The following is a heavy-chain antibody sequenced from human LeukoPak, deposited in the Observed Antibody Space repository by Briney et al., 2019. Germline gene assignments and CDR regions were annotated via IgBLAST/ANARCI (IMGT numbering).Heavy chain of an antibody. Sequence: SVKVSCKASGGTFNNYAFTWVRQAPGQGLEWMGRIIPILDVATYAQKFQGRVTITADKSTSTAYMELTSLRSEDTAFYYCARGYDSSGYQDYWGQGTLVTVS. CDR2: IIPILDVA. D-gene: IGHD3-22*01. V-gene: IGHV1-69*04. CDR1: GGTFNNYA. J-gene: IGHJ4*02. CDR3: ARGYDSSGYQDY.